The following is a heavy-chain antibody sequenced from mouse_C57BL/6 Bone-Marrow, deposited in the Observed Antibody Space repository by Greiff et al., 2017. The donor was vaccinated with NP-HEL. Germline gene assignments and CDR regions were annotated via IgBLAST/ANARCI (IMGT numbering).Heavy chain of an antibody. V-gene: IGHV1-74*01. Sequence: VQLQQPGAELVKPGASVKVSCKASGYTFTSYWMHWVKQRPGQGLEWIGRIHPSDSDTNYNQKFKGKATLTVDKSSSTAYMQISSLTSEDSAVYYFAIPSTMVTTGYYYAMDYWGQGTSVTVSS. CDR2: IHPSDSDT. D-gene: IGHD2-2*01. CDR3: AIPSTMVTTGYYYAMDY. J-gene: IGHJ4*01. CDR1: GYTFTSYW.